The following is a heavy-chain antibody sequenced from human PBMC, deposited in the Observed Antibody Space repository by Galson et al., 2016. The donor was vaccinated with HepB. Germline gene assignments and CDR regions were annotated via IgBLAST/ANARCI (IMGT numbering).Heavy chain of an antibody. D-gene: IGHD3-10*01. CDR3: AREGYYGSVIYRSKYFQH. V-gene: IGHV3-48*02. CDR2: ITKNGDTI. CDR1: GFTFSDYS. J-gene: IGHJ1*01. Sequence: SLRLSCAASGFTFSDYSMNWVRQAPGKGLEWLSYITKNGDTIYYADSVKGRFTISRDNAKNSLYLQRTSLRDEDTAVYCCAREGYYGSVIYRSKYFQHWGQGTLVTVSS.